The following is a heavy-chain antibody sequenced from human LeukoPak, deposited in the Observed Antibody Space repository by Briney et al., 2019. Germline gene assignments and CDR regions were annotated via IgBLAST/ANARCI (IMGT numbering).Heavy chain of an antibody. D-gene: IGHD1-14*01. V-gene: IGHV3-30*04. CDR1: GFTFSNYA. CDR3: AKASQGTGYYFDY. J-gene: IGHJ4*02. Sequence: GGSLRLSCVGSGFTFSNYAMHWVRQAPGKGLEWLAAISDDGRNKYYADSVKGRFTISRDNSKNTLYLQMNSLRAEDTAVYYCAKASQGTGYYFDYWGQGTLVTVSS. CDR2: ISDDGRNK.